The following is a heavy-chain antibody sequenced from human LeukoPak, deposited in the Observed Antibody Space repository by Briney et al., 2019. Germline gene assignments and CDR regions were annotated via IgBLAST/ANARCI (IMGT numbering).Heavy chain of an antibody. CDR2: INPKSGGT. CDR3: ARPLGSLKEYWWFDP. J-gene: IGHJ5*02. D-gene: IGHD2/OR15-2a*01. CDR1: GYTFTGYY. Sequence: ASVKVSCKASGYTFTGYYIHWLRQAPGQGLEWMGWINPKSGGTNYAQNFQDRVTMTRDTSSTTVYMELTRLRSDDTAVYYCARPLGSLKEYWWFDPWGQGTLVTVSS. V-gene: IGHV1-2*02.